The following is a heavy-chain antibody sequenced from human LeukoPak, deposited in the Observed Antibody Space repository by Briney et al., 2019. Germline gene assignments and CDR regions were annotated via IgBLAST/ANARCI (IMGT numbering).Heavy chain of an antibody. J-gene: IGHJ4*02. D-gene: IGHD3-22*01. CDR2: INHSGST. CDR1: GESFSGYY. V-gene: IGHV4-34*01. Sequence: SETLSLTCAVYGESFSGYYWSWIRQPPGKGLEWIGEINHSGSTNYNPSLKSRVTISVDTSKNQFSLKLSSVTAADTAVYYCARGGPRYYDSSGYYYYWGQGTLVTVSS. CDR3: ARGGPRYYDSSGYYYY.